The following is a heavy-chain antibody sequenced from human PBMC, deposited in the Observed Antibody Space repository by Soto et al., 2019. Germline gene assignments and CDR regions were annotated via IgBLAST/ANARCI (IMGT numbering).Heavy chain of an antibody. CDR1: GFSLSTSGVG. V-gene: IGHV2-5*02. D-gene: IGHD6-13*01. Sequence: QITLKESGPTLVKPTQTLTLTCTFSGFSLSTSGVGVGWIRQPPKKALEWLALIYWDDDKRYSPSLKSRLTITKDTSNNQVVLTMTNVDPVDTATSYCAHSKDYSSRWYTLDFDYWGQGTLVTVSS. CDR3: AHSKDYSSRWYTLDFDY. J-gene: IGHJ4*02. CDR2: IYWDDDK.